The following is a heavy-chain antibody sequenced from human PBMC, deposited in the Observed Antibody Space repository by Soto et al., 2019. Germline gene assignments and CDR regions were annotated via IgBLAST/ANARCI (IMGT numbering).Heavy chain of an antibody. Sequence: QVQLQQWGAGLLKPSETLSLTCAVYGGSFSGYYWSWIRQPPGKGLEWIGEIIHSGSTNYNPSLKSRVTISVDTSKNQFSLKLSSVTAADTAVYYCASFTVTTPFDIWGQGTMVTVSS. J-gene: IGHJ3*02. CDR2: IIHSGST. CDR1: GGSFSGYY. V-gene: IGHV4-34*12. CDR3: ASFTVTTPFDI. D-gene: IGHD4-17*01.